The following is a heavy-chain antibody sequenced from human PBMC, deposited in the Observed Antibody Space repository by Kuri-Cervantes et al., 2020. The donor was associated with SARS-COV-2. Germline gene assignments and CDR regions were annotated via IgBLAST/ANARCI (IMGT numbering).Heavy chain of an antibody. CDR3: AREGSHRGMDV. Sequence: ASVKVSCKASGYTFTSYDINWVRQATGQGLEWMGWMNPNSGNTGYAQKFQGRVTITADESTSTAYMELSSLRSEDTAVYYCAREGSHRGMDVWGQGTTVTVSS. CDR2: MNPNSGNT. CDR1: GYTFTSYD. V-gene: IGHV1-8*01. J-gene: IGHJ6*02.